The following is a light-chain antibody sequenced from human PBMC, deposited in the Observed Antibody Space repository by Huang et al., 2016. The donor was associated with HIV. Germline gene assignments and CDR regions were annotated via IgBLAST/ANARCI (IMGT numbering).Light chain of an antibody. V-gene: IGKV3-15*01. CDR3: QQYTNWLLS. Sequence: EIVMTQFPATLSVSPGERVTLPCRANRSVSTNLAWYQQRHGQAPRLLIYGSSTRAPGIPARFSGSGSGTDFSLTISSLQSEDFAVYYCQQYTNWLLSFGGGTRVDI. CDR2: GSS. J-gene: IGKJ4*01. CDR1: RSVSTN.